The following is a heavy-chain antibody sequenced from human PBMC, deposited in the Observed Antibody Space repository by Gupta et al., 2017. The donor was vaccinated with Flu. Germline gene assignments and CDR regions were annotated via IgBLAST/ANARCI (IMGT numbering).Heavy chain of an antibody. Sequence: QVQLVESGGGLVKPGGSLRLSCAASGFTFSNNYMNWIRQAPEKGLEWVSYISSSGTYTNYADSVKGRFTISRDNAKNSLYLQMSSLRAEDTAVYYCARGGVGTTTYDYYGMDVWGQGTTVTVSS. CDR3: ARGGVGTTTYDYYGMDV. D-gene: IGHD1-26*01. V-gene: IGHV3-11*05. CDR2: ISSSGTYT. CDR1: GFTFSNNY. J-gene: IGHJ6*02.